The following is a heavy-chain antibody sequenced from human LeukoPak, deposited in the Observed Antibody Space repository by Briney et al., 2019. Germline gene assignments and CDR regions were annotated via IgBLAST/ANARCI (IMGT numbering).Heavy chain of an antibody. CDR1: GFTLSSYW. D-gene: IGHD6-6*01. J-gene: IGHJ4*02. V-gene: IGHV3-7*01. Sequence: GGSLRLSCAASGFTLSSYWMSWVRQAPGKGREWVASINQDGRAKFYLDSVKGRFTISRDNAKNTLFLQENSLRAEDTAVYYCARINSSSSAHFDYWGQGTLVTFPS. CDR3: ARINSSSSAHFDY. CDR2: INQDGRAK.